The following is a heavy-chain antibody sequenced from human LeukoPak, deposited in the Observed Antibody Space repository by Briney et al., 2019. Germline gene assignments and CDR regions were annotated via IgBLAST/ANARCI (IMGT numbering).Heavy chain of an antibody. D-gene: IGHD3/OR15-3a*01. CDR3: ARQIRTGYHPTVFDY. J-gene: IGHJ4*02. V-gene: IGHV4-34*01. Sequence: SETLSLTCAVYNGFDSYYMTIVRQPPGKGLEWVGEITYRGSGNYNPSLKGRATISINVSQRQFSLSLRSVTAADTAVYYCARQIRTGYHPTVFDYWGQGTLVTVSS. CDR2: ITYRGSG. CDR1: NGFDSYY.